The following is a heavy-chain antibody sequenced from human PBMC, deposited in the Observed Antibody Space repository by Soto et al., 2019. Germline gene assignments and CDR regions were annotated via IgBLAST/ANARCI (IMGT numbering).Heavy chain of an antibody. Sequence: SVKVSCKASGGTFSSYAISWVRQAPGQGLEWMGGIIPIFGTANYAQKFQGRVTITADESTSTAYMELSSLRSEDTAVYYCARDSPLDGYSGQHWGQGTLVTVSS. D-gene: IGHD6-25*01. V-gene: IGHV1-69*13. CDR3: ARDSPLDGYSGQH. J-gene: IGHJ4*02. CDR1: GGTFSSYA. CDR2: IIPIFGTA.